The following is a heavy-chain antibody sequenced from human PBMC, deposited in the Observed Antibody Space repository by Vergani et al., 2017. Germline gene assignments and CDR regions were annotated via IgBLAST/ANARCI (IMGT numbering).Heavy chain of an antibody. Sequence: EVQLVQSGAEVKKPGESLRISCKGSGYSFTSYWISWVRQMPGKGLEWMGRIDPSDSYTNYSPSFQGYVTISADKSISTAYLQWSSLKASDTAMYYCARAGYSSSPTHDWGQGTLVTVSS. CDR2: IDPSDSYT. D-gene: IGHD6-13*01. CDR3: ARAGYSSSPTHD. J-gene: IGHJ4*02. CDR1: GYSFTSYW. V-gene: IGHV5-10-1*03.